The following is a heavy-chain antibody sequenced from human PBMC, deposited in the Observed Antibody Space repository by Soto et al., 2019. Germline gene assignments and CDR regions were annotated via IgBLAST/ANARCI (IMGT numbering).Heavy chain of an antibody. CDR2: ISSRSSTI. J-gene: IGHJ3*01. CDR1: GFTFSSYS. V-gene: IGHV3-48*02. Sequence: GGSLRLSCAASGFTFSSYSMNWVRQAPGKGLEWVSYISSRSSTINYADSVKGRFTISRDNAKNSLYLQMNSLRDEDTAVYYCARDQLYYNDISGRPLNAFDVWGQGTMVTVSS. CDR3: ARDQLYYNDISGRPLNAFDV. D-gene: IGHD3-22*01.